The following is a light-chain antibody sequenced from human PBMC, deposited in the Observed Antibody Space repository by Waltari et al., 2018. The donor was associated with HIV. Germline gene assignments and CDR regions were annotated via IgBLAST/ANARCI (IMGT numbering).Light chain of an antibody. V-gene: IGLV2-14*03. CDR1: STDSRFYQY. CDR2: DIN. CDR3: ASNRLDYTLI. Sequence: QSALTQPASVSGFLGQSINISCTGISTDSRFYQYVSWYQQYPGKIPRLIIFDINNRPSGFPDHFSGSRSGNSASLTFSGLQSGDEAHYYCASNRLDYTLIFGGGTKLTVL. J-gene: IGLJ2*01.